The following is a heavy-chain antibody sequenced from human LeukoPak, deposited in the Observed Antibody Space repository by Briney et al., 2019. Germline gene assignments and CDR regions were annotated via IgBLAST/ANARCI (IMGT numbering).Heavy chain of an antibody. CDR1: GYTFTSYY. CDR3: ARDLGADFWSGYYNYFDY. V-gene: IGHV1-46*01. Sequence: ASVKVSCKASGYTFTSYYMHWVRQAPGQGLEWMGIINPSGGSTSYAQKFQGRVTMTRDTSTSRVYMELSSLRSEDTAVYYCARDLGADFWSGYYNYFDYWGQGTLVTVSS. J-gene: IGHJ4*02. D-gene: IGHD3-3*01. CDR2: INPSGGST.